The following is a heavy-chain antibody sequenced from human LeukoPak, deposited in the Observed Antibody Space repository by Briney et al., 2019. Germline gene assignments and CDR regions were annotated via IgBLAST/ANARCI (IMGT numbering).Heavy chain of an antibody. CDR2: IIPIFGTA. J-gene: IGHJ3*02. CDR3: ARGLTGGDIVVVPAATHGTFDI. Sequence: GASVKVSCKASGYTFTSYYMHWVRQAPGQGLEWMGGIIPIFGTANYAQKFQGRVTITADESTSTAYMELSSLRSEDTAVYYCARGLTGGDIVVVPAATHGTFDIWGQGTMVTVSS. CDR1: GYTFTSYY. V-gene: IGHV1-69*13. D-gene: IGHD2-2*01.